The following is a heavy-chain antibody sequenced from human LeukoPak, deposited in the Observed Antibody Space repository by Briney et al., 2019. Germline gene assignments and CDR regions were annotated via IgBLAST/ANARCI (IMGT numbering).Heavy chain of an antibody. J-gene: IGHJ4*02. CDR1: GFTFSGSA. D-gene: IGHD2-2*01. CDR2: ISYDGSNK. V-gene: IGHV3-30*18. Sequence: GGSLRLSCAASGFTFSGSAMHWVRQAPGKGLEWVAVISYDGSNKYYADSVKGRFTISRDNSKNTLYLQMNSLRAEDTAVYYCAKSTSSSYFDYWGQGTLVTVSS. CDR3: AKSTSSSYFDY.